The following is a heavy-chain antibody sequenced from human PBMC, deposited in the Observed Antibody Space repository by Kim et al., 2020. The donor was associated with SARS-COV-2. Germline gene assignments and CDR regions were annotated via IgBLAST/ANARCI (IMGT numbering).Heavy chain of an antibody. V-gene: IGHV4-39*01. CDR3: ARQRDSSGYYKKSFNNWFDP. D-gene: IGHD3-22*01. Sequence: SETLSLTCTVSGGSISSSSYYWGWIRQPPGKGLEWIGSIYYSGSTYYNPSLKSRVTISVDTSKNQFSLKLSSVTAADTAVYYCARQRDSSGYYKKSFNNWFDPWGQGTLVTVSS. CDR2: IYYSGST. CDR1: GGSISSSSYY. J-gene: IGHJ5*02.